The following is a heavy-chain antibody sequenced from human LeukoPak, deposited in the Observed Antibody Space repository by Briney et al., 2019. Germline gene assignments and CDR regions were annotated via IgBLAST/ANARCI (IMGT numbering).Heavy chain of an antibody. Sequence: PGGSLRLSCAASGFTFSNAWMSWVRQAPGKGLEWVGRSKSKTDGGTTDYAAPVKGRFTISRDDSKSTVYLQMNSLEIEDTAVYYCSRNADHDWWGQGTLVTVSS. J-gene: IGHJ4*02. CDR1: GFTFSNAW. CDR3: SRNADHDW. V-gene: IGHV3-15*01. D-gene: IGHD1-14*01. CDR2: SKSKTDGGTT.